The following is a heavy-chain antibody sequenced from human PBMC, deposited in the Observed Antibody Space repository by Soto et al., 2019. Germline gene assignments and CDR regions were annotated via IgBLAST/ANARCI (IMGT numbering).Heavy chain of an antibody. Sequence: QVQLQQWGAGLLKPSETLSLTCAVYGGSFSGYYWSWIRQPPGKGLEWIGEINHSGSTNYNPSLKSRVTISVDTSKNQFSLKLSSVTAADTAVYYCARGDSSTSWYYYYYGMDVWCQGTTVTVSS. CDR3: ARGDSSTSWYYYYYGMDV. V-gene: IGHV4-34*01. J-gene: IGHJ6*02. D-gene: IGHD2-2*01. CDR1: GGSFSGYY. CDR2: INHSGST.